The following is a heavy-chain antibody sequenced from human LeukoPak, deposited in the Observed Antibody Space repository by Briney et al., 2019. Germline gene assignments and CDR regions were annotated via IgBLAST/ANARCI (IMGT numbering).Heavy chain of an antibody. CDR2: MNPNSGNT. Sequence: SAKVSCKASGYTFTSYDINWVRQATGQGLEWMGWMNPNSGNTGYAQKFQGRATMTRNTSISTAYMELSSLRSEDTAVYYCVSAVAGTPDFDYWGQGTLVTVSS. CDR1: GYTFTSYD. J-gene: IGHJ4*02. D-gene: IGHD6-19*01. CDR3: VSAVAGTPDFDY. V-gene: IGHV1-8*01.